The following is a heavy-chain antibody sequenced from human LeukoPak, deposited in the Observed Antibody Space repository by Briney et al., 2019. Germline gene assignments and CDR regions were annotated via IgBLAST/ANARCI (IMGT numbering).Heavy chain of an antibody. V-gene: IGHV3-23*01. CDR1: GFTFSSDA. CDR2: ISSSGGST. D-gene: IGHD3-9*01. J-gene: IGHJ4*02. Sequence: GGSLRLSCAASGFTFSSDAMSWVRQAPGKGLEWVSAISSSGGSTYYADSVKGRFTISRDNSKNTLYVQMNSLRAEDTAVYYCAKWAKENYDILTGWGYWGQGTLVTVSS. CDR3: AKWAKENYDILTGWGY.